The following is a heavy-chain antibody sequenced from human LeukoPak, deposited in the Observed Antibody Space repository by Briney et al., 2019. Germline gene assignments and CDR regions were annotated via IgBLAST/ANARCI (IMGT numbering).Heavy chain of an antibody. V-gene: IGHV3-15*01. CDR3: ARVGSTDDFDY. CDR1: GFTFSNAW. CDR2: IKSKTDGGTT. Sequence: PGGSLRLSCAASGFTFSNAWMSWVRQAPGKGLEWVGRIKSKTDGGTTDYAAPVKGRFTISRDDSKNTLYLQMNSLRAEDTAVYYCARVGSTDDFDYWGQGTLVTVSS. D-gene: IGHD3-10*01. J-gene: IGHJ4*02.